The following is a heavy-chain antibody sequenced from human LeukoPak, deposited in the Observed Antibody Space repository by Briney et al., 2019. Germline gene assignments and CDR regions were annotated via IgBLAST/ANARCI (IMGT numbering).Heavy chain of an antibody. CDR1: GYSFTSYW. CDR2: IYPGDSDT. D-gene: IGHD3-9*01. J-gene: IGHJ4*02. CDR3: ARPSYDILTGYYHFDY. Sequence: GESLKISCKGSGYSFTSYWIGWVRQMPGKGLEWMGIIYPGDSDTRYSPSFQGQVTISADKSISTAYLQWSSLKASDTAMYYCARPSYDILTGYYHFDYWGQGTLVTASS. V-gene: IGHV5-51*01.